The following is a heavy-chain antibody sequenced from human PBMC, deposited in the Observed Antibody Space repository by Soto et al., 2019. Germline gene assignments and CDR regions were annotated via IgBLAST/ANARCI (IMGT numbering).Heavy chain of an antibody. D-gene: IGHD2-15*01. CDR2: INHSGST. CDR3: ARADPRRYCSGGSCYWDY. CDR1: GGSFSGYY. V-gene: IGHV4-34*01. J-gene: IGHJ4*02. Sequence: QVQLQQWGAGLSKPSETLSLTCAVYGGSFSGYYWSWIRQPPGKGLEWIGEINHSGSTNYNPSLKSRVTISVDTSKNQFSLKLSSVTAADTAVYYCARADPRRYCSGGSCYWDYWGQGTLVTVSS.